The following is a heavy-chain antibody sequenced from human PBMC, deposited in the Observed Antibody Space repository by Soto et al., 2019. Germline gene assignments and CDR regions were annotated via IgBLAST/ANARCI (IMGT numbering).Heavy chain of an antibody. J-gene: IGHJ6*02. D-gene: IGHD2-2*02. V-gene: IGHV4-39*01. CDR2: IYYSGTT. Sequence: AETLSLTCIVSGGSISSSSYDWGWIRQPPGMGLEWIGSIYYSGTTYYNPSLKSRVTISVDTSKNQFSLKLNSVTAADTAVYYCARNGIRPFYNYYGMDVWGQGTTVTVSS. CDR3: ARNGIRPFYNYYGMDV. CDR1: GGSISSSSYD.